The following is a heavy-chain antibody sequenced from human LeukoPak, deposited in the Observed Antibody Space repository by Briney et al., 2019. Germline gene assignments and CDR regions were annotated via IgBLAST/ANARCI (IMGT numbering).Heavy chain of an antibody. Sequence: PGGSLRLSCAASGFTFSSYSMNWVRQAPGKGLEWVSSISYSSTYIYYADSVKGRFTISRDNAKNTLYLQMNSLRAEDTAVYYCARGDGYNSYYFDYWGQGTLVTVSS. CDR3: ARGDGYNSYYFDY. D-gene: IGHD5-24*01. V-gene: IGHV3-21*04. CDR1: GFTFSSYS. J-gene: IGHJ4*02. CDR2: ISYSSTYI.